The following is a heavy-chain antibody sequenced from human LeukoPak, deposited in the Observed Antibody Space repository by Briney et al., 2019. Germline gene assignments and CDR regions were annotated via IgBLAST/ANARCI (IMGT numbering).Heavy chain of an antibody. Sequence: HPGGSLRLSCAASGFTFSSYAMSWVRQAPGKGLEWVSAISGSGGSTYYADSVKGRFTISRDNSKNTLYLQMNSLRAEDTAVYYCAKCSDDILTGYYYYFDYWGQGTLVTVSS. CDR3: AKCSDDILTGYYYYFDY. V-gene: IGHV3-23*01. CDR1: GFTFSSYA. D-gene: IGHD3-9*01. CDR2: ISGSGGST. J-gene: IGHJ4*02.